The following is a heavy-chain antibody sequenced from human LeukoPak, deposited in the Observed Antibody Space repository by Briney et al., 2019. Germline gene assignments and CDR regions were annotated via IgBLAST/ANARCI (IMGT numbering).Heavy chain of an antibody. J-gene: IGHJ4*02. CDR2: IGTSGTTI. CDR3: ARVCGSGNRLGYSDY. D-gene: IGHD3-10*01. Sequence: GGSLRLSCAASGFTFSNYEMNWVRQAPGKGLEWISYIGTSGTTIYYADSVKGRFTISRDNAKNSLYLQMNSLRAEDTSVYYCARVCGSGNRLGYSDYWGQGTLVTVSS. CDR1: GFTFSNYE. V-gene: IGHV3-48*03.